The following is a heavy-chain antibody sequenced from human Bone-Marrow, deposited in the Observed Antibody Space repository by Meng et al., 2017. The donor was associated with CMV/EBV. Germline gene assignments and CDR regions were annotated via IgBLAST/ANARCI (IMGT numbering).Heavy chain of an antibody. Sequence: ASVKVSCKASGYTFTSYGISWVRQAPGQGLEWMGWISAYNGNTNYAQKLQGRVTMTTDTSTSTAYMELRSLRSDDTAVYYCARDRLGYSYGAAYYCGMDVWGQGTTVTVSS. J-gene: IGHJ6*02. V-gene: IGHV1-18*01. CDR3: ARDRLGYSYGAAYYCGMDV. CDR2: ISAYNGNT. CDR1: GYTFTSYG. D-gene: IGHD5-18*01.